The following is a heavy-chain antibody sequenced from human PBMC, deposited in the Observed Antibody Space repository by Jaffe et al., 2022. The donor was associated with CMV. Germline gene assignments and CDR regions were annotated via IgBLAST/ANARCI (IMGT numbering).Heavy chain of an antibody. CDR2: IYPGDSDT. J-gene: IGHJ6*03. CDR3: ARLGGRVKYYDFWSGYPYYMDV. CDR1: GYNFTSFW. V-gene: IGHV5-51*01. D-gene: IGHD3-3*01. Sequence: EVQLVQSGAEVKKPGESLKISCKGSGYNFTSFWIGWVRQMPGKGLEWMGIIYPGDSDTKYSPSFQGQVTISADKSISTASLQWSSLKASDTAMYYCARLGGRVKYYDFWSGYPYYMDVWGKGTTVTVSS.